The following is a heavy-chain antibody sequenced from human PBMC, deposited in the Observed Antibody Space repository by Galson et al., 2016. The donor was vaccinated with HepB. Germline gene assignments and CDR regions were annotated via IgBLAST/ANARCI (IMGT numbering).Heavy chain of an antibody. CDR3: AKDLARGSADHYFED. V-gene: IGHV3-30*18. J-gene: IGHJ4*02. Sequence: SLRLSCAASGFTFSYYGIHWVRQAPGKGLEWVAVASYDGTNKHYADSVKGRFTISRDTSKNMVYLQMNSLRSEDTAVYYCAKDLARGSADHYFEDWGQGTLVTVSS. CDR1: GFTFSYYG. CDR2: ASYDGTNK.